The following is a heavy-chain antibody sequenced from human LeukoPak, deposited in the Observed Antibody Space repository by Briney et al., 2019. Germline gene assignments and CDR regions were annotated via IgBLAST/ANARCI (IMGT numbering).Heavy chain of an antibody. J-gene: IGHJ3*02. D-gene: IGHD2-21*01. V-gene: IGHV3-53*01. CDR3: ARYIPSCGGNCNDGFDI. Sequence: GGSLRLSCAASGFTFSSYAMHWVRQAPGKGLEWVSVLYSNGDTYYADSVKGRFTISRDNSKNTLCLQLNTLRAEDTAVYYCARYIPSCGGNCNDGFDIWGQGTMVSVSS. CDR2: LYSNGDT. CDR1: GFTFSSYA.